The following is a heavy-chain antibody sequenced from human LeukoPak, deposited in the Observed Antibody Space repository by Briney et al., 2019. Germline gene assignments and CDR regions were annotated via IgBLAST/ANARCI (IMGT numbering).Heavy chain of an antibody. CDR1: GFTFSNYG. CDR2: ISYDGSNK. Sequence: GGSLRLSCAASGFTFSNYGMHWVRQAPGKGLEWVAVISYDGSNKYYADSVKGRLTISRDNSKDTLYLQMNSLRAEDTAVYYCARDRGNWFDPWGQGTLVTVSS. CDR3: ARDRGNWFDP. J-gene: IGHJ5*02. V-gene: IGHV3-30*03.